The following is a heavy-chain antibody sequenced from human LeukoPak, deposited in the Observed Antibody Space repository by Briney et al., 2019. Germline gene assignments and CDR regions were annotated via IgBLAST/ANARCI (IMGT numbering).Heavy chain of an antibody. CDR1: GGSISSSSYY. CDR3: ARDRVAAAGLLLDAFDI. V-gene: IGHV4-39*07. J-gene: IGHJ3*02. D-gene: IGHD6-13*01. Sequence: PSETLSLTCTVPGGSISSSSYYWGWIRQPPGKGLEWIGSIYYSGSTYYNPSLKSRVTISVDTSKNQFSLKLSSVTAADTAVYYCARDRVAAAGLLLDAFDIWGQGTMVTVSS. CDR2: IYYSGST.